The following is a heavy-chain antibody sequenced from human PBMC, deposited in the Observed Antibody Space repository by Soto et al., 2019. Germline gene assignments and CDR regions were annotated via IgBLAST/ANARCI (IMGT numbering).Heavy chain of an antibody. CDR1: GGTFSSYA. CDR2: IVPIVDTA. CDR3: ARSYYYGSGSYSYFDY. Sequence: ASVKVSCKTSGGTFSSYAISWVRQAPGQGLEWMGGIVPIVDTATYAQKFQGRVTITADESTSAAYMELSSLRSEDTAVYYCARSYYYGSGSYSYFDYWGQGTLVTVSS. J-gene: IGHJ4*02. V-gene: IGHV1-69*13. D-gene: IGHD3-10*01.